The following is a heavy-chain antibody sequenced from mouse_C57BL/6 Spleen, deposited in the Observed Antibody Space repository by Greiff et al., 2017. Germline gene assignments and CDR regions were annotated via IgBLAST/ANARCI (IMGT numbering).Heavy chain of an antibody. CDR1: GYTFTSYW. J-gene: IGHJ1*03. CDR2: IYPGSGST. D-gene: IGHD1-1*01. V-gene: IGHV1-55*01. Sequence: QVQLQQPGAELVKPGASVKMSCKASGYTFTSYWITWVKQRPGQGLEWIGDIYPGSGSTNYNEKFKSKATLTVDTSSSTAYMQLSSLTSEDSAVYYCARWGIYYGSSYRNWYFDVWGTGTTVTVSS. CDR3: ARWGIYYGSSYRNWYFDV.